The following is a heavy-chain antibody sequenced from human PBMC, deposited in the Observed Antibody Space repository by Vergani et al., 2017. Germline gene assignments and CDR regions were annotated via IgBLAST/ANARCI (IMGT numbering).Heavy chain of an antibody. CDR3: ARGASGDYVSSFYY. V-gene: IGHV3-30-3*01. CDR2: ISYDGSNK. Sequence: QVQLVESGGGVVQPGRSLRLSCAASGFTFSSYAMHWVRQAPGKGLEWVAVISYDGSNKYYADSAKGRFTISRDNSKNTLYLQMNSRRAEDTAVYYCARGASGDYVSSFYYWGQGTLVTVSS. CDR1: GFTFSSYA. D-gene: IGHD4-17*01. J-gene: IGHJ4*02.